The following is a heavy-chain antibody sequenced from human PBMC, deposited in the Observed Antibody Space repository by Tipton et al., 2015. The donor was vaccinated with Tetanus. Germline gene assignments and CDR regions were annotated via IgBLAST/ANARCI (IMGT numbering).Heavy chain of an antibody. CDR3: AREPAATGTSLFDY. D-gene: IGHD6-13*01. CDR1: GGSITKDY. CDR2: ISHSGSP. J-gene: IGHJ4*02. Sequence: TLSLTCNVSGGSITKDYWSWIRQSPGKTLEWIGYISHSGSPNYNPSLKSRATVSVDTSKNQFSLRLGSVTAADTAMYYCAREPAATGTSLFDYWGQGALVTVSS. V-gene: IGHV4-59*12.